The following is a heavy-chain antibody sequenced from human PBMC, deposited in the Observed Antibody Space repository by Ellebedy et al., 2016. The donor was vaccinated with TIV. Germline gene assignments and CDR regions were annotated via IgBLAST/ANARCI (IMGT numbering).Heavy chain of an antibody. CDR1: GYTFTGYY. CDR3: ATPPRYCSSTSCYGAFDI. D-gene: IGHD2-2*01. J-gene: IGHJ3*02. V-gene: IGHV1-2*02. CDR2: INPNSGGT. Sequence: AASVKVSCKASGYTFTGYYMHWVRQAPGQGLEWMGWINPNSGGTNYAQKFKGRVTMTRDTSISTAYMELSRLRSDDTAVYYCATPPRYCSSTSCYGAFDIWGQGTMVTVSS.